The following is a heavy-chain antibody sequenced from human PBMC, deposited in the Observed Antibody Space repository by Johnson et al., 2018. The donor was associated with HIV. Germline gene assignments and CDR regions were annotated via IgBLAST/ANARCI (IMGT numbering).Heavy chain of an antibody. CDR1: GFSFSSFW. J-gene: IGHJ3*01. CDR3: ATRDPTYRPGAFDL. CDR2: IKQDGSDK. Sequence: VQLVESGGGLVQPGGSLRLSCAASGFSFSSFWMSWVRQVPGKGLEWVANIKQDGSDKHYVDSVKGRFTISRDNAKNSLYLQMNSLRAEDTAVYYCATRDPTYRPGAFDLWGQGTMVTVSS. V-gene: IGHV3-7*01. D-gene: IGHD1-14*01.